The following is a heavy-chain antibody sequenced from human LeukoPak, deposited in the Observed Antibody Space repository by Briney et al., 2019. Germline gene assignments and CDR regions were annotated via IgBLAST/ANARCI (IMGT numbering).Heavy chain of an antibody. CDR2: INHSGSA. D-gene: IGHD3-22*01. J-gene: IGHJ4*02. V-gene: IGHV4-34*01. Sequence: SENLSLTCAVYGGPFSGYYWSWIRQPPGKGREWIGEINHSGSANYNPSLKSRVNISVDMSKNQFSLKLSSVTAADTDVYYCARARGDYYDSSGYYSAFDYWGPGTLVTVSS. CDR1: GGPFSGYY. CDR3: ARARGDYYDSSGYYSAFDY.